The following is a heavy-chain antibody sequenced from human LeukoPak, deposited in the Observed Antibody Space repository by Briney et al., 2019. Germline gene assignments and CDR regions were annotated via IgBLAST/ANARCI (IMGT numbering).Heavy chain of an antibody. J-gene: IGHJ3*02. CDR3: AKDSGPKRAFDI. Sequence: GGSLRLSCAASGFTFDDYAMHWVRQAPGKGLEWVSGISWNSGSIGYADSVKGRFTISRDNAKNSLYLQMNSLRTEDTALYYCAKDSGPKRAFDIWGQGTMVTVSS. CDR1: GFTFDDYA. CDR2: ISWNSGSI. V-gene: IGHV3-9*01.